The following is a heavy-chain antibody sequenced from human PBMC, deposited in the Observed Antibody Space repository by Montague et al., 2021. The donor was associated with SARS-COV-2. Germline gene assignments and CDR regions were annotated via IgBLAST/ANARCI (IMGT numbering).Heavy chain of an antibody. J-gene: IGHJ4*02. CDR3: ARVCDDDGSSCYIFHN. Sequence: SETLSLTCSVSGVSISSHSYCWSWLRPPPGKGLEWIGYISNSGSYNYTTSLSRRITISLATSKNEFSLQMTSVTAAAAAVYYCARVCDDDGSSCYIFHNWGQGTLVTVSS. V-gene: IGHV4-61*01. D-gene: IGHD2-2*02. CDR2: ISNSGSY. CDR1: GVSISSHSYC.